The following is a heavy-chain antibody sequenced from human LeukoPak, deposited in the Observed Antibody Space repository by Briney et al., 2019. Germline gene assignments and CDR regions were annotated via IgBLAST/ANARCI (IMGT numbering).Heavy chain of an antibody. J-gene: IGHJ2*01. CDR2: ISWNSGSI. V-gene: IGHV3-9*01. Sequence: GGSLRLSCAASGFTFDDYAMHWDRQAPGKGLEWVSGISWNSGSIGYADSVKGRFTISRDNAKNSLYLQMNSLRAEDTALYYCAKPTYYGDYVHYWYFDLWGRGTLVTVSS. CDR1: GFTFDDYA. CDR3: AKPTYYGDYVHYWYFDL. D-gene: IGHD4-17*01.